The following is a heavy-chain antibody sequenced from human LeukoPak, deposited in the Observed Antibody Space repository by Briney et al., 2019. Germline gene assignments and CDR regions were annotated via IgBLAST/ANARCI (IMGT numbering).Heavy chain of an antibody. Sequence: GESLKISCKGSGYRFTSYWIGWVRQMPGKGLEWMGIIYPGDSDTRYSPSFQGQVTISADKSISTAYLQWSSLKVSDTAMYYCATREGYCSSTSCQYYFDYWGQGTLVTVSS. J-gene: IGHJ4*02. CDR1: GYRFTSYW. V-gene: IGHV5-51*01. CDR2: IYPGDSDT. D-gene: IGHD2-2*01. CDR3: ATREGYCSSTSCQYYFDY.